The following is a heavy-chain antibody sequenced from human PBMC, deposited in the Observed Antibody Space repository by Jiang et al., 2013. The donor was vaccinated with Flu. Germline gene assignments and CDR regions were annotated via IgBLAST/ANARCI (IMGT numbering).Heavy chain of an antibody. CDR1: GFTFSSYA. Sequence: LSCAASGFTFSSYAMHWVRQAPGKGLEWVAVISYDGSNKYYADSVKGRFTISRDNSKNTLYLQMNSLRAEDTAVYYCARDKGPFYGSGSYYPGDYWGQGTLVTVSS. J-gene: IGHJ4*02. CDR3: ARDKGPFYGSGSYYPGDY. V-gene: IGHV3-30-3*01. D-gene: IGHD3-10*01. CDR2: ISYDGSNK.